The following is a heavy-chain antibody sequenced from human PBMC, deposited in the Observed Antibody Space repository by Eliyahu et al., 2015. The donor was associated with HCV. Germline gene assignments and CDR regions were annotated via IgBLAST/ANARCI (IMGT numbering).Heavy chain of an antibody. CDR2: INHRGST. D-gene: IGHD3-3*01. V-gene: IGHV4-34*02. J-gene: IGHJ6*02. CDR1: XGSFSDYH. Sequence: QVQLQQWGAGLLKPSXTLSLTCAVYXGSFSDYHWSWIRQPPGKGLEWIGEINHRGSTKYNPXLESRVTISIDTSKNQFSLKLSSVTAADXAVYYCARGRSFLGVVIIYYYYGMDVWGQGTTVSVS. CDR3: ARGRSFLGVVIIYYYYGMDV.